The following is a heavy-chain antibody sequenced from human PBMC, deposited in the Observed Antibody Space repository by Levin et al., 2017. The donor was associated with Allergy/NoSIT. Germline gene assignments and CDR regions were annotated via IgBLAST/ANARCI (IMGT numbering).Heavy chain of an antibody. Sequence: GESLKISCVASGFTFNSYWMHWVRQVPGKGLVWVSRIKSDESSTSYADSVRGRFTISTDNAKNTLYLQMNSLRAEDTGVYYCASCRGLSGAHYGMDVWGQGTTVTVSS. CDR3: ASCRGLSGAHYGMDV. V-gene: IGHV3-74*01. CDR1: GFTFNSYW. D-gene: IGHD2-15*01. J-gene: IGHJ6*02. CDR2: IKSDESST.